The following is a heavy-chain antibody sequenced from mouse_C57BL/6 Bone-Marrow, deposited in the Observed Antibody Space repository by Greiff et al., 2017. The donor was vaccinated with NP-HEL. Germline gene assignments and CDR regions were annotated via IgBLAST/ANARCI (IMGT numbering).Heavy chain of an antibody. Sequence: VQLKESGAELVRPGASVKLSCTASGFNIKDDYMHWVKQRPEQGLEWIGWIDPENGDTEYASKFQGKATITADTSSNTAYLQLSSLTSEDTAVYYCTSYSNYVGWGQGTLVTVSA. CDR2: IDPENGDT. V-gene: IGHV14-4*01. CDR1: GFNIKDDY. D-gene: IGHD2-5*01. CDR3: TSYSNYVG. J-gene: IGHJ3*02.